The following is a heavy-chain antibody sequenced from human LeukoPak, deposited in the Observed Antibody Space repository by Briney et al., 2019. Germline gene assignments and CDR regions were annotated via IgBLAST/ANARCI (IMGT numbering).Heavy chain of an antibody. V-gene: IGHV4-39*01. CDR3: ARVALTGPPLQYYFDY. CDR2: IYYSGST. CDR1: GGSISSSSYY. J-gene: IGHJ4*02. D-gene: IGHD3-9*01. Sequence: SETLSLTCTVSGGSISSSSYYWGWIRQPPGKGLEWIGSIYYSGSTYYNPSLKSRVTISVDTSKNQFSLKLSSVTAADTAVYYCARVALTGPPLQYYFDYWGQGTLVTVSS.